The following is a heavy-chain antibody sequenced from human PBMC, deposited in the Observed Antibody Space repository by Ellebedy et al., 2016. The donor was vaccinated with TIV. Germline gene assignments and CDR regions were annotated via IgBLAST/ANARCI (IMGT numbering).Heavy chain of an antibody. Sequence: ASVKVSCXASGYPFLSYSIHWVRQAPGRRAEWMGWLNPGSGNTMYAQTFQGRVTFSSDTSAATAYMELSRLTSEDTAVYYCMIVSVAVPYWGQGTPVAVSS. J-gene: IGHJ4*02. V-gene: IGHV1-3*01. D-gene: IGHD6-19*01. CDR1: GYPFLSYS. CDR3: MIVSVAVPY. CDR2: LNPGSGNT.